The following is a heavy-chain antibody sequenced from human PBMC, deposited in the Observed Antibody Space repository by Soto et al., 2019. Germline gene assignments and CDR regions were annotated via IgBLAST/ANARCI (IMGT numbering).Heavy chain of an antibody. Sequence: SVKVSCKASGGTFSSYAISWVRQAPGQGLEWMGGIIPIFGTANYAQKFQGRVTITADESTSTAYMELSSLRSEDTAVYYCAREGGPRITGTYYYGMDVWGQGTTVTVSS. CDR3: AREGGPRITGTYYYGMDV. V-gene: IGHV1-69*13. CDR1: GGTFSSYA. J-gene: IGHJ6*02. CDR2: IIPIFGTA. D-gene: IGHD1-7*01.